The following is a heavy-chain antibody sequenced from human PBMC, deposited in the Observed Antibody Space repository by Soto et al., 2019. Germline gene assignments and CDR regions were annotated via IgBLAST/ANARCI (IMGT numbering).Heavy chain of an antibody. D-gene: IGHD3-22*01. V-gene: IGHV1-8*01. CDR3: ARGRGSSGYYGFDY. CDR2: MNPNSGNT. Sequence: ASVKVSCKASGYTFTSYDINWVRQATGQGLEWMGWMNPNSGNTGYAQKFQGRVTMTRNTSISTAYMELSSLRSEDTAVYYCARGRGSSGYYGFDYWGQGTLVTVSS. CDR1: GYTFTSYD. J-gene: IGHJ4*02.